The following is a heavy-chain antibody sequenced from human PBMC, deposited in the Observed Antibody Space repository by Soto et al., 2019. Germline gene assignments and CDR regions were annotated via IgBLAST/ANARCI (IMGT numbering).Heavy chain of an antibody. CDR1: GGSISSGGYY. V-gene: IGHV4-31*03. CDR2: IYYSGST. CDR3: ARGGDYGGNHYFDY. J-gene: IGHJ4*02. D-gene: IGHD4-17*01. Sequence: QVQLQESGPGLVKPSQTLSLTCTVSGGSISSGGYYWSWIRQHPGKGLEWIGYIYYSGSTYYNPSLTSRVTISVDTSKNQFSLKLSSVTAADTAVYFCARGGDYGGNHYFDYWGQGTLVTVSS.